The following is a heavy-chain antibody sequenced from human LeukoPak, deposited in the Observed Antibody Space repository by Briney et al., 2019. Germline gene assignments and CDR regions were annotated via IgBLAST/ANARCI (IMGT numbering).Heavy chain of an antibody. J-gene: IGHJ6*02. CDR3: ARGRTVTTYYYYGMDV. Sequence: ASVKVSCKASGGTFTSYDINWVRQATGQGLEWMGWMNPNSGNTGYAQKFQGRVTMTRNTSISTAYMEPSSLRSEDTAVYYCARGRTVTTYYYYGMDVWGQGTTVTVSS. CDR1: GGTFTSYD. D-gene: IGHD4-17*01. CDR2: MNPNSGNT. V-gene: IGHV1-8*01.